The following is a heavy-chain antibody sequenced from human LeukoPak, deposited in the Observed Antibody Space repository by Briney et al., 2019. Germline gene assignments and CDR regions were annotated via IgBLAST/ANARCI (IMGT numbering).Heavy chain of an antibody. CDR2: IYPGDSDT. D-gene: IGHD2-8*01. CDR1: GYSFTSYW. V-gene: IGHV5-51*06. J-gene: IGHJ6*02. Sequence: GESLKISCKGSGYSFTSYWIGWVRPMPGKGLEWIGIIYPGDSDTRYGPSFQGQVTISADKAISAAYLQWSSLKASDTAMYYCARSLIRYYYHGMDVWGQGTTVTVSS. CDR3: ARSLIRYYYHGMDV.